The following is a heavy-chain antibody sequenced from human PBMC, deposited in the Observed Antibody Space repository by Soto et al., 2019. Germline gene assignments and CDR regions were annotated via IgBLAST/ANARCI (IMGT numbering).Heavy chain of an antibody. Sequence: QVPLVQSGAEVKKPGASVKVSCKASGYTFSNYGISWVRQGPGQGLEWMGWIRGYNGNTHYEEKVQDRIKMTTDTSTSTTYLELRSLRSDVTAVYFCARDPGFGFGYSYAFAMDVWGQGTTVTVSS. V-gene: IGHV1-18*01. D-gene: IGHD5-18*01. CDR1: GYTFSNYG. J-gene: IGHJ6*02. CDR3: ARDPGFGFGYSYAFAMDV. CDR2: IRGYNGNT.